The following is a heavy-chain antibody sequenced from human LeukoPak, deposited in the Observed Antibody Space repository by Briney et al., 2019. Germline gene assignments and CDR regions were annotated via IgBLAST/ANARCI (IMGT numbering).Heavy chain of an antibody. D-gene: IGHD1-26*01. CDR1: GYTFTSYY. J-gene: IGHJ6*03. CDR3: AREGGVGPTAPPDYYSYQNDV. Sequence: ASVKVSCKASGYTFTSYYMHWVRQAPGQGLEWMGIINPSGGSTSYAQKFQGRVTMTRDTSTSTAYMELRSLRSDDTAVYYCAREGGVGPTAPPDYYSYQNDVWGRGTTVTVSS. V-gene: IGHV1-46*01. CDR2: INPSGGST.